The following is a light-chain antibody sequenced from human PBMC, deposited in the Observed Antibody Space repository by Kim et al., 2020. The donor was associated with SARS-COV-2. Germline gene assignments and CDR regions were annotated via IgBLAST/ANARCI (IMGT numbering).Light chain of an antibody. CDR3: TSYTRSDTWV. Sequence: GQSITISCTGSNNDVGGYNYVSWYQKHPGKAPKFMIYDVNKRPSGVPDRFSGSKSGNTASLTISGLQAEDEADYYCTSYTRSDTWVFGGGTKVTVL. CDR1: NNDVGGYNY. J-gene: IGLJ3*02. CDR2: DVN. V-gene: IGLV2-14*04.